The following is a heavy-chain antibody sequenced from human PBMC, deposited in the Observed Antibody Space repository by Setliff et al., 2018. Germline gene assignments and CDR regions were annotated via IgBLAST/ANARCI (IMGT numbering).Heavy chain of an antibody. CDR3: ARDRGGGLYDY. CDR2: IKQDGSEK. V-gene: IGHV3-7*01. J-gene: IGHJ4*02. Sequence: GGSLRLSCTASGFTFGDYAMSWVRQAPGKGLEWVATIKQDGSEKFYADSVKGRFTISRDNAKNSLFLQMNSLRAEDTAIYFCARDRGGGLYDYWGQGTLVTSPQ. CDR1: GFTFGDYA. D-gene: IGHD3-16*01.